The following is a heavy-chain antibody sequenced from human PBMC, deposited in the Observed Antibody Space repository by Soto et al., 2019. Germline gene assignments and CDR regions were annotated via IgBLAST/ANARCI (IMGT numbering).Heavy chain of an antibody. D-gene: IGHD2-2*01. J-gene: IGHJ3*02. CDR1: GYTFTSYG. Sequence: ASVKVSCKASGYTFTSYGISWVRQAPGQGLERMGWISAYNGNTNYAQKLQGRVTMTTDTSTSTAYMDLRSLRSDDTAVYYCAREMVDIVVVPAAMGPEDAFDIWGQGTMVTVSS. CDR3: AREMVDIVVVPAAMGPEDAFDI. CDR2: ISAYNGNT. V-gene: IGHV1-18*01.